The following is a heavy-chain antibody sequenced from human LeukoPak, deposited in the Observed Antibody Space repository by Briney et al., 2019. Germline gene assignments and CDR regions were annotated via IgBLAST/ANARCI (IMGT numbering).Heavy chain of an antibody. J-gene: IGHJ5*02. Sequence: ASVKVSCKASGYTFTGYYMHWVRQAPGQGLEWMGWINPNSGGTNYAQKFQGRVTMTRGTSISTAYMELSRLRSDDTAVYYCASTPLRFLEWWGFDPWGQGTLVTVSS. CDR3: ASTPLRFLEWWGFDP. CDR2: INPNSGGT. V-gene: IGHV1-2*02. D-gene: IGHD3-3*01. CDR1: GYTFTGYY.